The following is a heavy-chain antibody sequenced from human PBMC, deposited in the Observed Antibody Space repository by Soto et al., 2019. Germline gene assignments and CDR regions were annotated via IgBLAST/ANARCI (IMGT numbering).Heavy chain of an antibody. Sequence: GGSLRLSCTVSGFTFDDYAMHWVRQAPGKGLEWVSGIRWNSGSIGYADSVKGRFTISRDNAKNSLYLQMNSLRTEDTALYYCAKDADVWGQGTTVTVSS. CDR2: IRWNSGSI. J-gene: IGHJ6*02. V-gene: IGHV3-9*01. CDR1: GFTFDDYA. CDR3: AKDADV.